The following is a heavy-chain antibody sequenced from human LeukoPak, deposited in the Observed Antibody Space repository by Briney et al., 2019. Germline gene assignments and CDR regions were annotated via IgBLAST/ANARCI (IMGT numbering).Heavy chain of an antibody. J-gene: IGHJ3*02. V-gene: IGHV1-24*01. CDR3: ATTAPHSSGYDYEDAFDI. D-gene: IGHD3-22*01. CDR1: GYTLTELS. Sequence: GASVKVSCKVSGYTLTELSMHWVRQTPGKGLEWMGGFDPEDGETIYAQKFQGRVTMTEDTSTDTAYMELSSLRPEDTAVYYCATTAPHSSGYDYEDAFDIWGQGTMVTVSS. CDR2: FDPEDGET.